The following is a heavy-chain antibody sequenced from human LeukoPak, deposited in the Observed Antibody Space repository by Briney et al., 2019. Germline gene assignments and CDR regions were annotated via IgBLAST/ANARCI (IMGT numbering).Heavy chain of an antibody. CDR2: LVWDDDN. Sequence: SGPALVKPTQPLTLTCTFSGFSLSTSAMCVSWIRQPPGKALEWLARLVWDDDNYYSTSLKTRPTISKDTSKNQVVLTMTNMDPVDTATYYCARSLLRAPGIAVAGPFDYWGQGTLVTVSS. CDR1: GFSLSTSAMC. J-gene: IGHJ4*02. D-gene: IGHD6-19*01. CDR3: ARSLLRAPGIAVAGPFDY. V-gene: IGHV2-70*11.